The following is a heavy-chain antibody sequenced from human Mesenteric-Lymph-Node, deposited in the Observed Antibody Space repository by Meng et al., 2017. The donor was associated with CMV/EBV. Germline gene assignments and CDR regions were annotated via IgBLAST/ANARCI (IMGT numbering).Heavy chain of an antibody. CDR2: VSGSGGDS. Sequence: GESLKISCAVSGFTFSTYAMSWVRQAPGKGLEWVSAVSGSGGDSFYADSVKGRLIISRDNSKNTLFLQMNSLRAEDTAVYFCAKSPRLYYFDYWGQGILVTVSS. V-gene: IGHV3-23*01. CDR3: AKSPRLYYFDY. D-gene: IGHD2-2*02. CDR1: GFTFSTYA. J-gene: IGHJ4*02.